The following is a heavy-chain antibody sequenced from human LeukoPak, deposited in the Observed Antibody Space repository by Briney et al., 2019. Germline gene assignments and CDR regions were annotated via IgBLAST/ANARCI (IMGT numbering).Heavy chain of an antibody. CDR3: ARGPSPALYYYYYMDV. CDR2: MNPNSGNT. V-gene: IGHV1-8*01. Sequence: ASVKVSCKASGYTFTSYDINWVRQATGQGLEWMGWMNPNSGNTGYAQKFQGRVTMTRNTSISTAYMELSSLRSADTAVYYCARGPSPALYYYYYMDVWGKGTTVTVSS. CDR1: GYTFTSYD. J-gene: IGHJ6*03. D-gene: IGHD2-2*01.